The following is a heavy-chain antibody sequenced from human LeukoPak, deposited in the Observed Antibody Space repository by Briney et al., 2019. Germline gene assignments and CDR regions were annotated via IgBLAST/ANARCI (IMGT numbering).Heavy chain of an antibody. CDR2: IYYTGST. V-gene: IGHV4-30-4*08. D-gene: IGHD3-22*01. CDR3: AREGDGSGFLQH. Sequence: SQTLSLTCTVSDGSISTGDYYWSSIRHPPGKGPKWFGYIYYTGSTYYNPSLKSRVTISVETSSTQFSLKLDSVTAADTAVYYCAREGDGSGFLQHWGQGTLVTVSS. CDR1: DGSISTGDYY. J-gene: IGHJ1*01.